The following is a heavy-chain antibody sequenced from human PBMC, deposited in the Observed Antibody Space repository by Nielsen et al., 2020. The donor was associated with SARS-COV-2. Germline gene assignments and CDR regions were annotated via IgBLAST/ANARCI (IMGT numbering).Heavy chain of an antibody. D-gene: IGHD3-9*01. Sequence: WIRQPPGKGLEWVSGISWNSGSIGYADSVKGRFTISRDNSKNTLYLQMNSLRAEDTAVYYCAKSGGGQYFFDYWGQGTLVTVSS. V-gene: IGHV3-9*01. CDR2: ISWNSGSI. CDR3: AKSGGGQYFFDY. J-gene: IGHJ4*02.